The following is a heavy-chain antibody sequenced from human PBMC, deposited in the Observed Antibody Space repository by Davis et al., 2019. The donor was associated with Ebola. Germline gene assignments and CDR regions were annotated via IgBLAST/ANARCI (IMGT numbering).Heavy chain of an antibody. CDR2: INPNSGGT. CDR3: ARGARRRVPAAMSYFDY. V-gene: IGHV1-2*04. Sequence: ASVKVSCKASGYTFTGYYMHWVRQAPGQGLEWMGWINPNSGGTNYAQKFQGWVTMTRVTSISTAYMELSRLRSDDTAVYYCARGARRRVPAAMSYFDYWGQGTLVTVSS. D-gene: IGHD2-2*01. J-gene: IGHJ4*02. CDR1: GYTFTGYY.